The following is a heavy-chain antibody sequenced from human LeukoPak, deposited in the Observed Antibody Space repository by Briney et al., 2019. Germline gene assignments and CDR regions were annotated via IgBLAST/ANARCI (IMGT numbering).Heavy chain of an antibody. Sequence: PGGSLRLSCAASGFTFSSYWMSWVRQAPGKGLEWVANIKQDGSEKYYVDSVKGRFTISRDNAKNSLYLQMNSLRAEDTAVYYCARDRRRWLQNPWFDPWGQGTLVTVSS. CDR1: GFTFSSYW. CDR2: IKQDGSEK. J-gene: IGHJ5*02. CDR3: ARDRRRWLQNPWFDP. D-gene: IGHD5-24*01. V-gene: IGHV3-7*01.